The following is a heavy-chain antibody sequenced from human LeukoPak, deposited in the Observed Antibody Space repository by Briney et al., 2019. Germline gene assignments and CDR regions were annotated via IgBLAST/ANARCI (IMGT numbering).Heavy chain of an antibody. V-gene: IGHV3-48*02. J-gene: IGHJ4*02. CDR2: ISRSSSAI. CDR3: ARYHGSGSYTDY. CDR1: GFTFSSYS. Sequence: PGGSLRLSCAASGFTFSSYSMNWVRQAPGKGLEWVSYISRSSSAIYYADSVRGRFTISRDDGKNSLYLQMNSLRDGDTAVYYCARYHGSGSYTDYWGQGTLVTVSS. D-gene: IGHD3-10*01.